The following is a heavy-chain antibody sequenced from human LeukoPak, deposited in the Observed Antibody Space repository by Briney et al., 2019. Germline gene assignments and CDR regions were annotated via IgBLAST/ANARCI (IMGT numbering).Heavy chain of an antibody. D-gene: IGHD6-13*01. CDR1: GFTFSSYA. J-gene: IGHJ4*02. V-gene: IGHV3-30-3*01. CDR3: ARAPRSIAAAVPADYFDY. CDR2: ISYDGSNK. Sequence: PGGSLRLSCAASGFTFSSYAMHWVRQAPGKGLEWVAVISYDGSNKYYADSVKGRFTISRDNSKNTLYLQMNSLRAEDTAVYYCARAPRSIAAAVPADYFDYWGQGTLVTVSS.